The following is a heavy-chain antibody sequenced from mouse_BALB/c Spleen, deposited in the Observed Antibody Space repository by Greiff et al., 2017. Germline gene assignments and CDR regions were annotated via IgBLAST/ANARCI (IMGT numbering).Heavy chain of an antibody. Sequence: EVQVVESGPSLVKPSQTLSLTCSVTGDSITSGYWNWIRKFPGNKLEYMGYISYSGSTYYNPSLKSRISITRDTSKNQYYLQLNSVTTEDTATYYCARWITSVSYAMDYWGQGTSVTVSS. CDR2: ISYSGST. CDR1: GDSITSGY. V-gene: IGHV3-8*02. D-gene: IGHD1-1*01. CDR3: ARWITSVSYAMDY. J-gene: IGHJ4*01.